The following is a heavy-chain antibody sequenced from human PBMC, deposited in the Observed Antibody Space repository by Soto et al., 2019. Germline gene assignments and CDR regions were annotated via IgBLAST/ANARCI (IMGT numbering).Heavy chain of an antibody. Sequence: QLQLQESGSGLVKPSQTLSLTCAVSGVAITSGGFSWSWIRQPPGKGLEWIGYIYQNGNTYYNPSLRSRVTISLDRSMNQFSLKLSSVTAADTAVYYCARANYGDKPFDYWGQGSLVTVSS. V-gene: IGHV4-30-2*01. CDR2: IYQNGNT. D-gene: IGHD4-17*01. CDR1: GVAITSGGFS. CDR3: ARANYGDKPFDY. J-gene: IGHJ4*02.